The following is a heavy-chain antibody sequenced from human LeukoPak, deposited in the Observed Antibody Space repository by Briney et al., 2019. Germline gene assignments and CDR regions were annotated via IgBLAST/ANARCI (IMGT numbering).Heavy chain of an antibody. J-gene: IGHJ4*02. D-gene: IGHD6-19*01. CDR2: IIPIFGTA. V-gene: IGHV1-69*13. Sequence: ASVTVSCKASGYTFSGYYLHWVRQAPGQGLEWMGGIIPIFGTANYAQKFQGRVTITADESTSTAYMELSSLRSEDTAVYYCARVAGTMVFDYWGQGTLVTVSS. CDR1: GYTFSGYY. CDR3: ARVAGTMVFDY.